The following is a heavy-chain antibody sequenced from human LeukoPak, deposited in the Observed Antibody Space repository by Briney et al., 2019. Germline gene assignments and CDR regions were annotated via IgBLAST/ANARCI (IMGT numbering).Heavy chain of an antibody. J-gene: IGHJ4*02. V-gene: IGHV3-48*04. CDR1: GFTFRDYS. Sequence: GGSLRLSCAASGFTFRDYSMNWVRQAPGKGLEWVSYISSRSSTIWYADSVKGRFTISRDNAKNSLYLQVNSLRAEDTAVYYCARDSVSRGGEYYFDYWGQGTLVTVSS. D-gene: IGHD5/OR15-5a*01. CDR2: ISSRSSTI. CDR3: ARDSVSRGGEYYFDY.